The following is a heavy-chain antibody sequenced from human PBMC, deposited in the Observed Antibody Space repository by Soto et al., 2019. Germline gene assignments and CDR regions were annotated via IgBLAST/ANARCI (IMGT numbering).Heavy chain of an antibody. CDR1: GCSISSYY. CDR3: ARVLPYYYDSSGYYSTHWFDP. D-gene: IGHD3-22*01. V-gene: IGHV4-4*07. CDR2: IYTSGST. J-gene: IGHJ5*02. Sequence: KRSETLSLPCPVSGCSISSYYWSWIRQPAGKGLEWIGRIYTSGSTNYNPSLKSRVTMSVDTSKNQFSLKLSSVTAADTAVYYCARVLPYYYDSSGYYSTHWFDPWGQGTLVTVSS.